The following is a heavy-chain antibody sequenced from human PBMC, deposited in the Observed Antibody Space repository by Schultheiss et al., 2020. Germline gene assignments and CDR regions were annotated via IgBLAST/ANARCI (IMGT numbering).Heavy chain of an antibody. D-gene: IGHD3-22*01. CDR2: IYYSGST. CDR1: GGSISSGDYY. Sequence: SETLSLTCTVSGGSISSGDYYWSWIRQPPGKGLEWIGYIYYSGSTYYNPSLKSRVTISVDTSKNQFSLKLSSVTAADTAVYYCASYYYDSSGFQYFQLWGQGTLVTVSS. J-gene: IGHJ1*01. V-gene: IGHV4-30-4*01. CDR3: ASYYYDSSGFQYFQL.